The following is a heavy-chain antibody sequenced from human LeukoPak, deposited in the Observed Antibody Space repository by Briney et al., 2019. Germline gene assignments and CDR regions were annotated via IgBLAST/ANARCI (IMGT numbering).Heavy chain of an antibody. CDR3: AKARGPDYHYHYGMDV. V-gene: IGHV3-30*18. CDR1: GFIFSRYV. J-gene: IGHJ6*02. CDR2: ISYDGSNK. Sequence: GGSLRLSCAASGFIFSRYVMHWVRQAPGKGLEWVAVISYDGSNKCYADSVKGRFTISRDSSKNTLYLQMNSLRPEDTAVYYRAKARGPDYHYHYGMDVWGQGTTVTVSS. D-gene: IGHD3-10*01.